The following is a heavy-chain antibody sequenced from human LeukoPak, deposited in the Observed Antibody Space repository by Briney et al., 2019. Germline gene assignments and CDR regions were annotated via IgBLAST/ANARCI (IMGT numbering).Heavy chain of an antibody. CDR1: GGSFSGYY. CDR3: ARGGWNKFDY. D-gene: IGHD1-1*01. V-gene: IGHV4-34*01. J-gene: IGHJ4*02. CDR2: INHSGST. Sequence: PSETLSLTCAVYGGSFSGYYWSWIRQPPGKGLEWMGEINHSGSTNYNPSLKSRVTISVDTSKNQFSLKLSSVTAADTAVYYCARGGWNKFDYWGQGTLVTVSS.